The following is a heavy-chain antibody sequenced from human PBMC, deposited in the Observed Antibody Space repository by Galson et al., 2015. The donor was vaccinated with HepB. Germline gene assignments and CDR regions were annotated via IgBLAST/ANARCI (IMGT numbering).Heavy chain of an antibody. CDR3: AKESGGPYWYFDL. J-gene: IGHJ2*01. V-gene: IGHV3-30*18. CDR2: ISYDGSNK. CDR1: GFTFSSYG. Sequence: SLRLSCAASGFTFSSYGMHWVRQAPGKGLEWVAVISYDGSNKYYADSVKGRFTISRDNSKNTLYLQVNSLRAEDTAVYYCAKESGGPYWYFDLWGRGTLVTVSS. D-gene: IGHD6-19*01.